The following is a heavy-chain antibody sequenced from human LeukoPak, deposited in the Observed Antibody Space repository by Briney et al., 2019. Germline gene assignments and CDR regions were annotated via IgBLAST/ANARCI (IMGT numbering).Heavy chain of an antibody. V-gene: IGHV3-48*03. CDR3: ARDCGGGSCYGPYDAFDI. Sequence: GGSLRLSCAASGFTFSSYEMHWVRQAPGKGREWVSYISSSGSTIYYADSVKGRFTISRDNAKNSLYLQMNSLRAEDTAVYYCARDCGGGSCYGPYDAFDIWGQGTMVTVSS. CDR2: ISSSGSTI. D-gene: IGHD2-15*01. J-gene: IGHJ3*02. CDR1: GFTFSSYE.